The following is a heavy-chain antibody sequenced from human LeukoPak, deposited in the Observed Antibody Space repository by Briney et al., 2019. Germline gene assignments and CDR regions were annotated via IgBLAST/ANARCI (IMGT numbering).Heavy chain of an antibody. CDR1: GFSFDDHT. J-gene: IGHJ4*02. CDR2: ITWDDTT. D-gene: IGHD3-16*02. Sequence: GGSLRLSCATSGFSFDDHTMHWARQAPGKGLEWLSLITWDDTTYYADSVKGRFTISRDNSKSSLYLQMNSLKSEDTAFYYCAKDGEFSFMDYWGQGTLVTVSS. V-gene: IGHV3-43*01. CDR3: AKDGEFSFMDY.